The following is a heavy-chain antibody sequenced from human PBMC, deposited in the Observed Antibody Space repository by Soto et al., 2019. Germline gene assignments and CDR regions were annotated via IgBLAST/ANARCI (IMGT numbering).Heavy chain of an antibody. CDR1: GDSIRSYY. CDR3: ASLSMITFGGIRKDAFDV. D-gene: IGHD3-16*01. V-gene: IGHV4-59*08. CDR2: IYYSGST. Sequence: QVQLQESGPGLVKPSETLSLTCTVSGDSIRSYYWSWIRQPPGKGLEWIGYIYYSGSTNYNPSLKSQVTISVDTSKNQFSLKLISVTAADTAVYYCASLSMITFGGIRKDAFDVWGQGTMVTVSS. J-gene: IGHJ3*01.